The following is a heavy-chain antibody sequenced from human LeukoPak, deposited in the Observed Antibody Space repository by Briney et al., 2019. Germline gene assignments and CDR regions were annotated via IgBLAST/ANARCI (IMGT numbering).Heavy chain of an antibody. Sequence: GGSLRLSCAASGFTFSSYGMNWVRRAPGKGLEWVSYIWSSGSTMYYADSVKGRFAISRDNAKNSLYLQMNSLRAEDTAVYYCARDTLLDIRGQGTMVTVSS. CDR3: ARDTLLDI. CDR2: IWSSGSTM. CDR1: GFTFSSYG. V-gene: IGHV3-48*03. J-gene: IGHJ3*02.